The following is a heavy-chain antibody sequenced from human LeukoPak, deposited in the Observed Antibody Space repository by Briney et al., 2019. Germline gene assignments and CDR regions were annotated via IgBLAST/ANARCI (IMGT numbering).Heavy chain of an antibody. CDR2: IYYSGST. CDR3: ARFPSIAVAGDY. Sequence: SETLSLTCTVSGGSISSYYWSWIRQPPGTGLEWIGYIYYSGSTNYNPSLKSRVTISVDTSKNQFSLKLSSVTAADTAVYYCARFPSIAVAGDYWGQGTLVTVSS. V-gene: IGHV4-59*08. D-gene: IGHD6-19*01. CDR1: GGSISSYY. J-gene: IGHJ4*02.